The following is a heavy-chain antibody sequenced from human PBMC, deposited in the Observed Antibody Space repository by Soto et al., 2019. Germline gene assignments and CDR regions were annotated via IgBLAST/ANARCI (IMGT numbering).Heavy chain of an antibody. Sequence: SDPLSLTFTVSGDSIISSSYYWCWSLQPPGKGVEGIGSIDYSGSTNYNPSLKSRVTISVGTSKNQFSLKLSSVTAADTAVYYCARQYKSGYPYYYYMDGWGKGTTVS. CDR1: GDSIISSSYY. J-gene: IGHJ6*03. D-gene: IGHD3-3*01. CDR3: ARQYKSGYPYYYYMDG. CDR2: IDYSGST. V-gene: IGHV4-39*07.